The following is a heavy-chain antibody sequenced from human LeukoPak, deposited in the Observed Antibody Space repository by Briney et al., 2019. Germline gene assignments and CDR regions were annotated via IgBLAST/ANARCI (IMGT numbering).Heavy chain of an antibody. D-gene: IGHD1-20*01. CDR2: IKSKADGETI. Sequence: GGSLRLSCAASGFTFTNAWMNWVRQAPGKGLEWVGRIKSKADGETIDYAAPVKGRLTFSRDDSKNMLYLQMNSLKSEDTAVYYCSTLTSRGLSDSWGQGTLVTVSS. CDR1: GFTFTNAW. CDR3: STLTSRGLSDS. V-gene: IGHV3-15*07. J-gene: IGHJ4*02.